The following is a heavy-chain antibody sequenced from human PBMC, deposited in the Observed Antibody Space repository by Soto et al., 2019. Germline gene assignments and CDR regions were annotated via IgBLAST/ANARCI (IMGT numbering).Heavy chain of an antibody. CDR2: MNPNSGNT. CDR1: GYTFTSYD. V-gene: IGHV1-8*01. CDR3: ARGAWLPGSGCPLSRY. Sequence: QVQLVQSGAEVKKPGASVKVSCKASGYTFTSYDINWVRQATGQGLEWMGWMNPNSGNTGYAQKFQGRVTMTRNTSISTAYMELSSLRSEDTAVYYCARGAWLPGSGCPLSRYWGQGTLVTVSS. D-gene: IGHD6-19*01. J-gene: IGHJ4*02.